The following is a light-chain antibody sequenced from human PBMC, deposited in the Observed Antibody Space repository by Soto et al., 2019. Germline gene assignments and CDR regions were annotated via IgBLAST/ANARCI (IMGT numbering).Light chain of an antibody. CDR3: QQYGGSPSIT. V-gene: IGKV3-20*01. J-gene: IGKJ5*01. Sequence: EIVLTQSPVTLSLSPGERATLSCRASQTVSSGSLAWYQQKPGQAPRLLIYDASGRATGIPDRFSGSGSGTDFTLTISRLEPEDSAVYYCQQYGGSPSITFGQGTRLEIK. CDR1: QTVSSGS. CDR2: DAS.